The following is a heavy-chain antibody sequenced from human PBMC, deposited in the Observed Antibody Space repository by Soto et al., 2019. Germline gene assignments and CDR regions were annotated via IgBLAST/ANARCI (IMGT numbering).Heavy chain of an antibody. CDR1: GFTFSSYA. J-gene: IGHJ4*02. CDR2: INGIGDST. Sequence: GGSLRLSCAASGFTFSSYAMSWVRQAPGKGLEWVSTINGIGDSTYYADSVKGRFTISRGNSKNTLYLQMNSLRAEDTAVDYCARPWGDGSGTLRPFDYWGQGTLVTVSS. V-gene: IGHV3-23*01. CDR3: ARPWGDGSGTLRPFDY. D-gene: IGHD3-10*01.